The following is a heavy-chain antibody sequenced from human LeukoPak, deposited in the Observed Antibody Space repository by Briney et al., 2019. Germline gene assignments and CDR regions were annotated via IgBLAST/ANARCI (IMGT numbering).Heavy chain of an antibody. J-gene: IGHJ5*02. CDR3: TRDHSA. CDR2: IKSKTYGGTT. V-gene: IGHV3-15*01. Sequence: PGGSLRLSCAASGFTFNNAWLSWVRQAPGKGLEWISRIKSKTYGGTTEYAAPVKGRFTISRDDSESTLVLQMDSLTTEDTAVYYCTRDHSAWGQGTLVTVSS. CDR1: GFTFNNAW.